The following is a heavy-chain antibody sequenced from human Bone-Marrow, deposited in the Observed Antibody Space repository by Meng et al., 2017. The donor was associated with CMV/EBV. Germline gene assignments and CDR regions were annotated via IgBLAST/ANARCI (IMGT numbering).Heavy chain of an antibody. D-gene: IGHD1-14*01. V-gene: IGHV4-38-2*02. J-gene: IGHJ6*02. CDR1: GYSVSSAYY. CDR2: IYHSGST. CDR3: ARKGFPDETSYYNYGMDF. Sequence: SETLSLTCTVSGYSVSSAYYWGWIRQPPGKGLEWIGSIYHSGSTYYNSSLKSRVTISIDTSKNQFSLKLSSVTAADTAVYYCARKGFPDETSYYNYGMDFWGQGTTVTVSS.